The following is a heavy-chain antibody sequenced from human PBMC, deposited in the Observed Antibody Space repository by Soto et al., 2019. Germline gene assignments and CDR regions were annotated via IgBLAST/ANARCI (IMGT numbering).Heavy chain of an antibody. D-gene: IGHD3-10*01. CDR3: ARSGYITMVRGVTTKYYYYYGMDV. J-gene: IGHJ6*02. Sequence: SETRSLTCTVSGGSISSGGYYWSWIRQHPGKGLEWIGYIYYSGSTNYNPSLKSRVTISVDTSKNQFSLKLSSVTAADTAVYYCARSGYITMVRGVTTKYYYYYGMDVWGQGTTVTVSS. CDR1: GGSISSGGYY. CDR2: IYYSGST. V-gene: IGHV4-31*02.